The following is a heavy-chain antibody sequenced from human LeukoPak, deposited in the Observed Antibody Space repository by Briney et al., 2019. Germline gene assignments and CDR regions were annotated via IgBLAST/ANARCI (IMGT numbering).Heavy chain of an antibody. J-gene: IGHJ6*03. CDR3: ARFPGGAEYRHYYYMDV. Sequence: SETLSLTCTVSGGSMSNFFWSWIRQPPGKGLECIGSIYYSGSTDYNPSLKSRVTISVDTSKNQFSLNLNSVTAADTAVYYCARFPGGAEYRHYYYMDVWGKGTTVTVSS. D-gene: IGHD1-14*01. CDR1: GGSMSNFF. V-gene: IGHV4-59*01. CDR2: IYYSGST.